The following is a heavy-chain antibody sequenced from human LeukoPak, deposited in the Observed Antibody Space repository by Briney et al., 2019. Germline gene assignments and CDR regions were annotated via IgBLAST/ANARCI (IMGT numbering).Heavy chain of an antibody. J-gene: IGHJ4*02. CDR3: ARALGYCSAGRCQAFDY. Sequence: PGGSLRLSCAASGFTFSSYDMHWVRHVTGKGLEWVSGIGTAGDTYYSGSVKGRFTISREKAKSSLYLQMNSLRAGDTAVYYCARALGYCSAGRCQAFDYWGQGTLVTVSS. CDR1: GFTFSSYD. D-gene: IGHD2-15*01. CDR2: IGTAGDT. V-gene: IGHV3-13*01.